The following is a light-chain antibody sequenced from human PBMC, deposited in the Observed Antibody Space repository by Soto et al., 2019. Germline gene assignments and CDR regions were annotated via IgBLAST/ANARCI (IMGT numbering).Light chain of an antibody. Sequence: QSVLTQPPSVSGAPGQRVTISCTGSSSNTGAGYDVHWYQQLPGTAPKLLIYGNSNRPSGVPDRFSGSKSGTSASLAITRLQAEDVADYHCQSYACSLGVFGGGTKLAVL. J-gene: IGLJ2*01. V-gene: IGLV1-40*01. CDR2: GNS. CDR1: SSNTGAGYD. CDR3: QSYACSLGV.